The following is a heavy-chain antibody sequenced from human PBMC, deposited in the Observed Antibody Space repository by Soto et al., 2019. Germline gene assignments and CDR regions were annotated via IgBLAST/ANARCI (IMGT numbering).Heavy chain of an antibody. Sequence: QVQLVQSGAEVKKPGSSVKVSCQTSGGSFGIYPISWVRQAPGQGLEWVGRVIPILNVANYTQKLHGRLTLTADKSTTTAYMELSSLTSEETAVYYCERESTSGLDYWGQGTMVIVSS. D-gene: IGHD2-2*01. V-gene: IGHV1-69*04. CDR2: VIPILNVA. CDR1: GGSFGIYP. CDR3: ERESTSGLDY. J-gene: IGHJ4*02.